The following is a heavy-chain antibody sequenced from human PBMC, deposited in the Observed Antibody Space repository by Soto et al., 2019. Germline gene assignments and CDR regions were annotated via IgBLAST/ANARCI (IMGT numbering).Heavy chain of an antibody. J-gene: IGHJ6*02. Sequence: SETLSLTCTVSGGSISSYYWSWIRQPAGKGLEWIGRIYSSGSTNYNPSLNSRVTMSLDTSKNQLSLRLSSVAAADTAMYYCARDLYASGIWYGMDVWGQGTTVTVSS. CDR2: IYSSGST. V-gene: IGHV4-4*07. CDR3: ARDLYASGIWYGMDV. D-gene: IGHD3-10*01. CDR1: GGSISSYY.